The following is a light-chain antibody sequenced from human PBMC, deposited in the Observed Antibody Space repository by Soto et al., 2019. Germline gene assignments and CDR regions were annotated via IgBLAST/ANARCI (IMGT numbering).Light chain of an antibody. J-gene: IGLJ1*01. V-gene: IGLV2-14*01. CDR1: SSDLAIYNY. Sequence: QSALTQPASVSGSPGQSITISRTGTSSDLAIYNYVSWYQQQPGKAPKLMIYQVTNRPSGVSNRFSGSRSGNTASLTISGLQAEDEADYYCSSSTDSSNYVFGTGTKVTVL. CDR2: QVT. CDR3: SSSTDSSNYV.